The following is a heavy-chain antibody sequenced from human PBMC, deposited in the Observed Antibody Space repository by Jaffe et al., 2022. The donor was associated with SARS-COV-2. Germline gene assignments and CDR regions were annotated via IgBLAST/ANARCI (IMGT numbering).Heavy chain of an antibody. D-gene: IGHD2-2*01. CDR1: GFTFSSYW. Sequence: EVQLVESGGGLVQPGGSLRLSCAASGFTFSSYWMSWVRQAPGKGLEWVANIKQDGSEKYYVDSVKGRFTISRDNAKNSLYLQMNSLRAEDTAVYYCARRWLVVPAAIDGFDYWGQGTLVTVSS. J-gene: IGHJ4*02. CDR2: IKQDGSEK. V-gene: IGHV3-7*01. CDR3: ARRWLVVPAAIDGFDY.